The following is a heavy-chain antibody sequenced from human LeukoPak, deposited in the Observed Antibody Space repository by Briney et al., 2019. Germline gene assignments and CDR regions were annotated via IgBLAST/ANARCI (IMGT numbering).Heavy chain of an antibody. Sequence: GGSLRLSCAASGFTSSSYAMSWVRQAPGKGLGWVSTVSSSGDSTYYADSVKGRFTISRDNSKNTLYLQMNSLRAEDTAVYYCAKDRVSYYYGSADMDVWGRGTTVTVSS. D-gene: IGHD3-10*01. CDR1: GFTSSSYA. V-gene: IGHV3-23*01. CDR2: VSSSGDST. J-gene: IGHJ6*04. CDR3: AKDRVSYYYGSADMDV.